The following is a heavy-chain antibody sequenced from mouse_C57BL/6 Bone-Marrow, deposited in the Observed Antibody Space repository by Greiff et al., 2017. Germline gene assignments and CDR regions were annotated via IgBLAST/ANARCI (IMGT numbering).Heavy chain of an antibody. CDR2: ISDGGSYT. CDR3: ERRVWTGTFAY. D-gene: IGHD4-1*01. V-gene: IGHV5-4*03. CDR1: GFTFSSYA. J-gene: IGHJ3*01. Sequence: EVKVVESGGGLVKPGGSLKLSCAASGFTFSSYAMSWVRQTPEKRLEWVATISDGGSYTYYPDNVKGRFTISRDNAKNNLYLQMSHLKSEDTAMYYCERRVWTGTFAYWGQGTLVTVSA.